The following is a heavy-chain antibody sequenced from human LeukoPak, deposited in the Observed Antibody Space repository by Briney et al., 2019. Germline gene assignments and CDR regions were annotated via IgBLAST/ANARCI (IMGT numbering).Heavy chain of an antibody. CDR2: VSGNGDNT. V-gene: IGHV3-23*01. CDR3: AKWTSSGTSGYFDY. Sequence: GGSLRLSCAASGFTFSRYAMSWVRQAPGXXXXXVSAVSGNGDNTFYADSVKGRFTISRDNSKNTLCLQMNSLRADDTAVYYCAKWTSSGTSGYFDYWGQGTLATVSS. D-gene: IGHD1-26*01. J-gene: IGHJ4*02. CDR1: GFTFSRYA.